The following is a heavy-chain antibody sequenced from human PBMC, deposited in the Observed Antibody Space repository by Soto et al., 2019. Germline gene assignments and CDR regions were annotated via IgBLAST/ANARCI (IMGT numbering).Heavy chain of an antibody. Sequence: ASVKVSCKASGYSFTGYYVHWVRQAPGQGLEWMGWINPNSGDTYLAQRFQGRVTMNRDTSIGTAYMELRGLTSDDTAEYYCAKGGAIVAAGTRVYLYNAMDVWGQGTTVTVSS. J-gene: IGHJ6*02. V-gene: IGHV1-2*02. D-gene: IGHD1-26*01. CDR3: AKGGAIVAAGTRVYLYNAMDV. CDR2: INPNSGDT. CDR1: GYSFTGYY.